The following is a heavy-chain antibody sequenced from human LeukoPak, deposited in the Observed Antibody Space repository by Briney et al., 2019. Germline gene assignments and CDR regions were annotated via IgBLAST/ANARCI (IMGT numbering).Heavy chain of an antibody. CDR1: GFTFSSYG. J-gene: IGHJ6*03. Sequence: PGRSLRLSRAASGFTFSSYGMHWVRQAPGKGLEWVAVIWYDGSNKYYADSVKGRFTISRDNSKNTLYLQMNSLRAEDTAVYYCAKDHRVAVATNYYYYYMDVWGKGTTVTVSS. CDR2: IWYDGSNK. V-gene: IGHV3-33*06. D-gene: IGHD6-19*01. CDR3: AKDHRVAVATNYYYYYMDV.